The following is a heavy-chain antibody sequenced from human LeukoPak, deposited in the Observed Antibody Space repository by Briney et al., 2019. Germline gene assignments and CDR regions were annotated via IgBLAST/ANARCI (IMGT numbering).Heavy chain of an antibody. CDR2: MNPNSGNT. CDR1: GYTFTSYD. D-gene: IGHD3-10*01. J-gene: IGHJ4*02. V-gene: IGHV1-8*01. CDR3: ASRLMVRGETFDY. Sequence: GASVKVSCKASGYTFTSYDINWVRQATGQGLEWMGWMNPNSGNTGYAQKFQGRVTMTRNTSITTAYMELSSLRSEDTAVYYCASRLMVRGETFDYWGRGTLVTVSS.